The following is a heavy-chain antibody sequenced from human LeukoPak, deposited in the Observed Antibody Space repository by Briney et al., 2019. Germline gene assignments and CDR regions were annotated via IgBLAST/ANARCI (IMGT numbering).Heavy chain of an antibody. Sequence: ASVKVSCKAFGYSFTSFGINWVRQAPGQGLEWMGWISGYNGDTNYAQKFQGRVTMTTDTSTSTAYMELRSLRSDDTAVYYYARGTWEAAARPYSFDTWGQGTLVTVSS. D-gene: IGHD1-26*01. CDR3: ARGTWEAAARPYSFDT. CDR1: GYSFTSFG. V-gene: IGHV1-18*01. CDR2: ISGYNGDT. J-gene: IGHJ4*02.